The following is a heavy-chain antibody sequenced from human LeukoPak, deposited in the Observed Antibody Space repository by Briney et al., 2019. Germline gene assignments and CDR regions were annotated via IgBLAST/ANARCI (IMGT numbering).Heavy chain of an antibody. CDR3: ARGHDRFDY. Sequence: EGSLSLSCAASGFTFSSYAMHWVRQAPGKGLEWVAVISYDGSNKYYADSVKGRFTISRDNSKNTLYLQMNSLRAEDTAVYYCARGHDRFDYWGQGTLVTVSS. CDR2: ISYDGSNK. J-gene: IGHJ4*02. CDR1: GFTFSSYA. V-gene: IGHV3-30-3*01. D-gene: IGHD3-9*01.